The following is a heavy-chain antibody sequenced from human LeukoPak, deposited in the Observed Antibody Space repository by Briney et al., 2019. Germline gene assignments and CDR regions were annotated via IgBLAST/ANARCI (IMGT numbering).Heavy chain of an antibody. J-gene: IGHJ3*02. CDR3: AKDAEQQTGPYDAFDI. V-gene: IGHV3-23*01. CDR1: GFTFSSYA. D-gene: IGHD6-13*01. Sequence: HGGSLRLSCAASGFTFSSYAMSWVRQAPGKGLEWVSAISGSGGSTYYADSVKGRFTISRDNSKNTLYLQMNSLGAEDTAVYYCAKDAEQQTGPYDAFDIWGQGTMVTVSS. CDR2: ISGSGGST.